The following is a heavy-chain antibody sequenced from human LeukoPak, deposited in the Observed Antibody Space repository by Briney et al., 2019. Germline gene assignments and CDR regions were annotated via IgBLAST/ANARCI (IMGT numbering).Heavy chain of an antibody. J-gene: IGHJ1*01. CDR2: INHSGST. V-gene: IGHV4-34*01. D-gene: IGHD3-9*01. CDR3: ARRYRVARGFQH. Sequence: SETLSLTCAVYGVSFSGYYWSWIRQPPGKGLEWIGEINHSGSTNYNPSLKSRVTISVDTSKNQFSLKLSSVTAADTAVYYCARRYRVARGFQHWGQGTLVTVSS. CDR1: GVSFSGYY.